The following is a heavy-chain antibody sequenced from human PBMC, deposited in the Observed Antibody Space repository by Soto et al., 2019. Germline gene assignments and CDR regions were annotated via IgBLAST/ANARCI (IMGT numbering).Heavy chain of an antibody. D-gene: IGHD3-22*01. J-gene: IGHJ3*02. CDR2: IYYSGST. Sequence: PSETLSLTCTVSGGSISSYYWSWIRQPPGKGLEWIGYIYYSGSTNYNPSLKSRVTISVDTSKNQFSLKLSSVTAADTAVYYCARVDYDYDAFDIWGQGTMVTVSS. V-gene: IGHV4-59*01. CDR1: GGSISSYY. CDR3: ARVDYDYDAFDI.